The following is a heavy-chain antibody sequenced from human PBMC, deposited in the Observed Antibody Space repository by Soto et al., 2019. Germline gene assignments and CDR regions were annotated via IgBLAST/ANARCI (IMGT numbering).Heavy chain of an antibody. Sequence: QVQLQESGPGLVKPSQTLSLTCTVSGGSISSGDYYWSWIRQPPGKGLEWIGYKYYSGSTYYNPSLKSRVTISVDTSKNQFSLKLSSVTATDTAVYYCARVQGGGGGMVHNYWGQGTLVTVSS. D-gene: IGHD1-1*01. CDR1: GGSISSGDYY. V-gene: IGHV4-30-4*01. J-gene: IGHJ4*02. CDR2: KYYSGST. CDR3: ARVQGGGGGMVHNY.